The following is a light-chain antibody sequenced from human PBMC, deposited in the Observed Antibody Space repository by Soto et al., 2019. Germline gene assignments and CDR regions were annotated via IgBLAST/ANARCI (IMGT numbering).Light chain of an antibody. V-gene: IGKV3-11*01. CDR1: QSVSRY. Sequence: EIVLPQSPATLSLSPGERATLSCRASQSVSRYLAWSQQKPGQAPRLLLYAASHRATAIPARFXXXXXGPXXXXXXXXLEPEEFAVYYCQQRDXWGTFGGGTKVEIK. CDR2: AAS. J-gene: IGKJ4*02. CDR3: QQRDXWGT.